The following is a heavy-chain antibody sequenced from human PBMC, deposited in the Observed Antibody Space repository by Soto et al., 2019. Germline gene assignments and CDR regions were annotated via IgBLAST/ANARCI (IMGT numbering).Heavy chain of an antibody. CDR2: INAGNGNT. D-gene: IGHD3-9*01. Sequence: GPGKVSRKGSGYTLTSYAMHLVGPVPRQMLAWMGWINAGNGNTKYSQKFQGRVTITRDTSASTAYMELSSLRSEDTAVYYCAISYYDILTGYKPLDYWGQGTLVTVSS. CDR3: AISYYDILTGYKPLDY. J-gene: IGHJ4*02. CDR1: GYTLTSYA. V-gene: IGHV1-3*01.